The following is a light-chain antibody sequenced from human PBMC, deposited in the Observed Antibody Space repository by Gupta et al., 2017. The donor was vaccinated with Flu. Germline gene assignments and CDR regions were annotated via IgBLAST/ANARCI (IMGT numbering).Light chain of an antibody. V-gene: IGLV2-14*01. CDR3: NSCISSSTLL. J-gene: IGLJ2*01. Sequence: QSALTQPASVSGSPGHSITISCTGTSSDIGSYNYVSWYQPPPGQAPKLLIYSVTNRPSGVSNRFSASSSGATDSMTITGLQAEDEADYYCNSCISSSTLLFGGGTKLTVL. CDR2: SVT. CDR1: SSDIGSYNY.